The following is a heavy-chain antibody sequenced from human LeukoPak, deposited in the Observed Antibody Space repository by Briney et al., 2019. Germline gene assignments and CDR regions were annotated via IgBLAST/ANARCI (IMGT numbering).Heavy chain of an antibody. CDR3: ARDRGVRDNYSYYYYMDV. CDR2: IDASGSA. CDR1: GGSITSGTYY. D-gene: IGHD3-10*01. V-gene: IGHV4-61*02. Sequence: SQTLSLTCTVSGGSITSGTYYWSWVRQPAGKGLGWIGRIDASGSANYSPSLKRRVTISVDTSKNQFSPKLNSVTAADTALYYCARDRGVRDNYSYYYYMDVWGKGTTVTVSS. J-gene: IGHJ6*03.